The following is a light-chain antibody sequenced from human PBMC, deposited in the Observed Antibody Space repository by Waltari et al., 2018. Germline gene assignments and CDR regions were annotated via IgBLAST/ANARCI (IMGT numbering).Light chain of an antibody. CDR1: QSIGRY. V-gene: IGKV3-20*01. Sequence: SCRASQSIGRYLVWYQQKSGQAPRLLIYGASTRATGIPDRFSGSGSGTDFSLTISRPEAEDFAVYYCQNHERLPATFGQGTKVEIK. J-gene: IGKJ1*01. CDR2: GAS. CDR3: QNHERLPAT.